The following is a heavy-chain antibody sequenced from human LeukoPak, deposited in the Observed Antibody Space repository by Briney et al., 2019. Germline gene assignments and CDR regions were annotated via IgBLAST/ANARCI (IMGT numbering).Heavy chain of an antibody. V-gene: IGHV1-2*04. CDR3: AREPPKDIVATTGVFDY. J-gene: IGHJ4*02. CDR2: INPNSGGT. CDR1: GYTFTGYY. D-gene: IGHD5-12*01. Sequence: ASVKVSCKASGYTFTGYYMHWVRQAPGQGLEWMGWINPNSGGTNYAQKFQGWVTMTRDTSISTAYMELSRLRSDDTAVYYCAREPPKDIVATTGVFDYWGQGTLVTVSS.